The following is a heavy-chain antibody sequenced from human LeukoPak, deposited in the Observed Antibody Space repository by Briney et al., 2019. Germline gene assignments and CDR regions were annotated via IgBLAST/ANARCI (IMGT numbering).Heavy chain of an antibody. J-gene: IGHJ3*02. Sequence: VASVKVSCKASGGSFRNYIINWLRQAPGQGLECMGGLIPTLDTINFPPKFQGRVTMTTDESASTAYMELAGLRSDDTAVYYCATLNLDRGRASFDIWGQGTMVIVSS. CDR2: LIPTLDTI. CDR3: ATLNLDRGRASFDI. CDR1: GGSFRNYI. D-gene: IGHD2-8*01. V-gene: IGHV1-69*16.